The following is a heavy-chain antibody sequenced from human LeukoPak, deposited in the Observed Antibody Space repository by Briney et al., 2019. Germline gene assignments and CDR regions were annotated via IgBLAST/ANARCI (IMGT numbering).Heavy chain of an antibody. CDR2: INPNSGGT. Sequence: ASVKVSCKASGGTFSSYAISWVRQAPGQGLEWMGWINPNSGGTNYAQKFQGRVTMTRDTSISTAYMELSRLRSDDTAVYYCARTSWGLREYYFDYWGQGTLVTVSS. D-gene: IGHD5-12*01. CDR3: ARTSWGLREYYFDY. V-gene: IGHV1-2*02. CDR1: GGTFSSYA. J-gene: IGHJ4*02.